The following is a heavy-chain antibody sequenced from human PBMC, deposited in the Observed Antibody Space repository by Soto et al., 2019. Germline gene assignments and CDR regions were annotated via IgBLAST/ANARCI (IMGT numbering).Heavy chain of an antibody. Sequence: SGTLSLTCTVSCGSISTYYWSWVRQPPGEGLEWIGYMYYSGSTNYNPSLKSRVTISVDTSKNQFSLKLSSVTAADTAVYYCARDLGYCSNGVCYHGGYFDHWGQGTLVTVS. V-gene: IGHV4-59*01. J-gene: IGHJ4*02. CDR3: ARDLGYCSNGVCYHGGYFDH. CDR2: MYYSGST. CDR1: CGSISTYY. D-gene: IGHD2-8*01.